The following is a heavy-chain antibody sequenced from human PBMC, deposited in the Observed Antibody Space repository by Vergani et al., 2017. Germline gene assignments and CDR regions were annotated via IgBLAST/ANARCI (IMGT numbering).Heavy chain of an antibody. V-gene: IGHV5-51*01. CDR1: GYSFTNYW. CDR2: IHPADSDT. CDR3: ARLYGRDSSGSKYFDY. Sequence: EVQLVQSGAEVKKPGESLKIFCQISGYSFTNYWIGWVRQMPGKGLEWMGIIHPADSDTRYSPSFQGQVTISVDKSISTAYLQRSSLRASDSAMYYCARLYGRDSSGSKYFDYGGQGTLVTVSS. J-gene: IGHJ4*02. D-gene: IGHD3-22*01.